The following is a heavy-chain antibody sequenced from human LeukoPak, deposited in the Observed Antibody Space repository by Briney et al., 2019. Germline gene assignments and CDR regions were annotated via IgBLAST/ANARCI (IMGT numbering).Heavy chain of an antibody. J-gene: IGHJ4*02. D-gene: IGHD4-11*01. V-gene: IGHV4-4*02. Sequence: SETLSLTCAVSGGSISSSNWWSWVRQPPGKGLEWIGEIYHSGSTNYNPSLKSRVTISVDKSKNQFSPKLSSVTAEDTAVYYCARAYSNYAHLDYWGQGTLVTVSS. CDR3: ARAYSNYAHLDY. CDR1: GGSISSSNW. CDR2: IYHSGST.